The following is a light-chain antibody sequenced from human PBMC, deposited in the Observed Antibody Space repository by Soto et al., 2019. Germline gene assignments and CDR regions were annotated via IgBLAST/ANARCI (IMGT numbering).Light chain of an antibody. V-gene: IGLV2-18*02. CDR2: EVT. CDR1: SSDVGNYNR. Sequence: QPVLTQPPSVSGSPGQSVTISCTGTSSDVGNYNRVSWYQQSPGTAPKLIVYEVTNRPSGVPDRFSGSKSGNTASLTISGVQAEDEADYYCSSYSSSSTYVFGTGTKLTVL. CDR3: SSYSSSSTYV. J-gene: IGLJ1*01.